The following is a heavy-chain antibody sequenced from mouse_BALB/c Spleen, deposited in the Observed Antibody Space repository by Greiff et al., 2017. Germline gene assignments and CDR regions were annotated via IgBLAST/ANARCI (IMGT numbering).Heavy chain of an antibody. CDR2: IDPENGDT. D-gene: IGHD1-1*01. CDR3: NAITTAFAY. CDR1: GFNIKDYY. Sequence: EVMLVESGAELVRSGASVKLSCTASGFNIKDYYMHWVKQRPEQGLEWIGWIDPENGDTEYAPKFQGKATMTADTSSNTAYLQLSSLTSEDTAVYYCNAITTAFAYWGQGTLVTVSA. J-gene: IGHJ3*01. V-gene: IGHV14-4*02.